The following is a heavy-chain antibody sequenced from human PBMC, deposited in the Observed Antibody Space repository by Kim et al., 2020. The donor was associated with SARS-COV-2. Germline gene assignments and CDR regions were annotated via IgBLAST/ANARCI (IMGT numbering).Heavy chain of an antibody. CDR2: INHSGST. J-gene: IGHJ3*02. V-gene: IGHV4-34*01. CDR1: GGSFSGYY. CDR3: ARRYRAITMIVRGGAFDI. Sequence: SETLSLTCAVYGGSFSGYYWSWIRQPPGKGLEWIGEINHSGSTNYNPSLKSRVTISVDTSKNQFSLKLSSVTAADTAVYYCARRYRAITMIVRGGAFDIWGQGTMVTVSS. D-gene: IGHD3-22*01.